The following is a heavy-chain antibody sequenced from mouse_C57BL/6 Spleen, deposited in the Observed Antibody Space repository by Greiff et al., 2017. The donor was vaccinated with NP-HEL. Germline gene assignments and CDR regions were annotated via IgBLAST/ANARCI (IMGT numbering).Heavy chain of an antibody. Sequence: VQLQQPGAELVRPGSSVKLSCKASGYTFTSYWMDWVKQRPGQGLEWIGNIYPSDSETHYNQKFKDKATLTVDKSSSTAYMQLSSLTSEDSAVYYCARRRGRWDSFDYWGQGTTLTVS. J-gene: IGHJ2*01. CDR2: IYPSDSET. V-gene: IGHV1-61*01. D-gene: IGHD1-1*01. CDR1: GYTFTSYW. CDR3: ARRRGRWDSFDY.